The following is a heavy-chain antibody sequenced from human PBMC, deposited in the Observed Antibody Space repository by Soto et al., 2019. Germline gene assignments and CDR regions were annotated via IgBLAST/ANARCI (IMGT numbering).Heavy chain of an antibody. CDR2: ISSNGGST. CDR1: GFTFSSYA. J-gene: IGHJ2*01. V-gene: IGHV3-64*02. D-gene: IGHD3-22*01. Sequence: GGSLRLSCAASGFTFSSYAMHWVRQAPGKGLEYVSAISSNGGSTYYADSVKGRFTISRDNSKNTLYLQMGSLRAEDMAVYYCARAQYYYDSSGPTGWYFDLWGRGTLVTSPQ. CDR3: ARAQYYYDSSGPTGWYFDL.